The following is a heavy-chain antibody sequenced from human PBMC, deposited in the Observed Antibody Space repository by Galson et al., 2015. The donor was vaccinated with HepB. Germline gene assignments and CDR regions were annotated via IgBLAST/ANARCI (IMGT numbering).Heavy chain of an antibody. V-gene: IGHV3-48*01. CDR1: GFPFSGYT. D-gene: IGHD2-15*01. J-gene: IGHJ4*02. Sequence: SLRLSCAASGFPFSGYTMNWLRQAPGKGLEWVSSISGPSSTIYYRDSVRGRFTISRDNANNLLYLQMNDLRAEDTAVYYCAGEGLGYCSPSGCLRDFFHYWSQGTLVTVSS. CDR3: AGEGLGYCSPSGCLRDFFHY. CDR2: ISGPSSTI.